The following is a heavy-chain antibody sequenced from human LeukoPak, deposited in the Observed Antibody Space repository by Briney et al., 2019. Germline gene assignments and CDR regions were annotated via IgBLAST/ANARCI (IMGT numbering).Heavy chain of an antibody. V-gene: IGHV1-2*04. D-gene: IGHD6-13*01. Sequence: ASVKVSCKASGYTFTGYYMHWVRQAPGQGLEWMGWINPNSGGTNYAQKFQGWVTMTRDTSISTAYMELSRLRSDDTAVYYCARDFRLIAAAGPHFDYWGQGTLVTVSS. CDR1: GYTFTGYY. J-gene: IGHJ4*02. CDR3: ARDFRLIAAAGPHFDY. CDR2: INPNSGGT.